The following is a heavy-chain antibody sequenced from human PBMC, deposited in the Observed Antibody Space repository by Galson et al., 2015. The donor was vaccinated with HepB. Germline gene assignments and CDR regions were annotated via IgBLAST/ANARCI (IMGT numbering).Heavy chain of an antibody. V-gene: IGHV3-48*02. CDR3: ARYRSHILARRGWFDP. CDR2: ISSSSSTI. Sequence: LRLSCAASGFTFSSYSMNWVRQAPGKGLEWVSYISSSSSTIYYADSVKGRFTISRDNAKNSLYLQMNSLRDEDTAVYYCARYRSHILARRGWFDPWGQGTLVTVSS. D-gene: IGHD2-21*01. CDR1: GFTFSSYS. J-gene: IGHJ5*02.